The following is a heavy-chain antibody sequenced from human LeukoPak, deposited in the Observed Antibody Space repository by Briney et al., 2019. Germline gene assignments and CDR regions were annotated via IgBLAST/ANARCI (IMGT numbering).Heavy chain of an antibody. V-gene: IGHV3-66*01. J-gene: IGHJ5*02. Sequence: GGSLRLSCAASGFTVSSNYMSWVRQAPGEGLQWVSVIYSGGTTYYADSVKGRFTISRDNSKNSLYLQMNSLRAEDTAIYYCASDSSGYFGPWGPGTLVTVSS. D-gene: IGHD3-22*01. CDR3: ASDSSGYFGP. CDR2: IYSGGTT. CDR1: GFTVSSNY.